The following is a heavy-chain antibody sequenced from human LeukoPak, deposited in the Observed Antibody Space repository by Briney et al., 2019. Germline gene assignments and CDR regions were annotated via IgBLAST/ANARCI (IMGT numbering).Heavy chain of an antibody. CDR2: ISHIGDST. CDR3: AKVPSSGWLLLRGRPFDY. V-gene: IGHV3-23*01. D-gene: IGHD3-22*01. CDR1: GYTFRSYA. Sequence: PGGSLRLSCTASGYTFRSYAMSWVRQAAGKGLEWVSAISHIGDSTYYGAYAKGRFTISRDNSKNTLFLQMNSLRAEDTAVYYCAKVPSSGWLLLRGRPFDYWGQGTLVTVSS. J-gene: IGHJ4*02.